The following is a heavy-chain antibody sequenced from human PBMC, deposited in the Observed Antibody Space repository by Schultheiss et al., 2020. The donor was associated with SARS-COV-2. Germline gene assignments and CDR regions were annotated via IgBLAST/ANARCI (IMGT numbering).Heavy chain of an antibody. CDR3: ARDFTY. V-gene: IGHV3-53*01. CDR1: GFTFSSYA. J-gene: IGHJ4*02. Sequence: GGSLRLSCAASGFTFSSYAMSWVRQAPRKGLEWVSVIYSGGSTYYADSVKGRFTISRDNSKNTLYLQMNSLRAEDTAVYYCARDFTYWGQGTLVTVSS. CDR2: IYSGGST.